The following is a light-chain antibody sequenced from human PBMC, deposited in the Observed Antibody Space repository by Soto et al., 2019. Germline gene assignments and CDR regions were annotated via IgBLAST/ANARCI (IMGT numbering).Light chain of an antibody. CDR2: GAS. V-gene: IGKV3-15*01. CDR1: QSVSSY. J-gene: IGKJ1*01. Sequence: EIVMTQSPATLSVSPGERATLSCRASQSVSSYLVWYQQKPGQAPRLLIYGASTRATGIPARFSGSGSGTEFTLTISSLQSEDFAVYYCQQYNNWPPWTFGQGTKVDIK. CDR3: QQYNNWPPWT.